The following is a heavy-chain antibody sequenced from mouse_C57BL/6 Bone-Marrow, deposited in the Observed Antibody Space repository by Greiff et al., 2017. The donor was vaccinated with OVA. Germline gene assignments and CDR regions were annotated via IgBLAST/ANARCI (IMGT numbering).Heavy chain of an antibody. CDR3: ARHEGSTVVAEGFDY. CDR1: GYTFTAYT. J-gene: IGHJ2*01. D-gene: IGHD1-1*01. CDR2: FYPGSGSI. Sequence: QVQLKQSGAELVKPGASVKLSCKASGYTFTAYTIHWVKQRSGQGLEWIGWFYPGSGSIKYNEKFTDKATLTADTSYSTVYMELSRLTCEDYAVYFGARHEGSTVVAEGFDYWGQGTTLTVSS. V-gene: IGHV1-62-2*01.